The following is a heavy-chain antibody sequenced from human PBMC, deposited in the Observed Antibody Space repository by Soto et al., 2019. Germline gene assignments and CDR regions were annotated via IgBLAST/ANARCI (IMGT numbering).Heavy chain of an antibody. CDR3: ARDKITGLFDY. CDR2: INHSGST. J-gene: IGHJ4*02. Sequence: SETLSLTCAAYGGSFSGYSWTWIRQPPGTGLEWIGEINHSGSTNYNPSLKSRVTISVDTSKNQFSLKLTSVTAADTAVYYCARDKITGLFDYWGQGTLVIVSS. D-gene: IGHD2-8*02. CDR1: GGSFSGYS. V-gene: IGHV4-34*01.